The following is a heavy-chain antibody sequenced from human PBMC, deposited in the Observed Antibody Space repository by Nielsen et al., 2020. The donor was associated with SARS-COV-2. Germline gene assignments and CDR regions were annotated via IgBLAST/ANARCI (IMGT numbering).Heavy chain of an antibody. J-gene: IGHJ4*02. CDR2: ISYEGTNK. D-gene: IGHD2-15*01. Sequence: GGSLRLSYAASGFTFSSKGMHWVRQAPGKGLEWVAVISYEGTNKDYADSVKGRFTISRDNSKNTLYLQMSSPRAEDTAVYYCAKDDGYCYGGSCYFFDYWGQGTLVTVSS. CDR1: GFTFSSKG. CDR3: AKDDGYCYGGSCYFFDY. V-gene: IGHV3-30*19.